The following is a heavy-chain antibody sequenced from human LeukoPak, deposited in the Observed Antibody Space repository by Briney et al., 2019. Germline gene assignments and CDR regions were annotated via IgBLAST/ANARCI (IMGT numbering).Heavy chain of an antibody. J-gene: IGHJ5*02. D-gene: IGHD1-7*01. CDR2: VDPEDGET. Sequence: ASVKVSCKASGYTFTDYYMHWVQQAPGKGLEWMGLVDPEDGETIYAEKFQGRVTITADTSTDTAYMELSSLRSEDTAVYYCAKAPTGTTSLLYLFDPWGQGTLVTVSS. CDR1: GYTFTDYY. CDR3: AKAPTGTTSLLYLFDP. V-gene: IGHV1-69-2*01.